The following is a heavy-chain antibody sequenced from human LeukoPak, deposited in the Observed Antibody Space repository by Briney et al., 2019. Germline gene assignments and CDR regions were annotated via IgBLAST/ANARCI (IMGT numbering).Heavy chain of an antibody. V-gene: IGHV3-23*01. CDR2: MSGSGGST. Sequence: GGSLRLSCAASGFTFSNYAMSWVRQAPGKGLEWVSSMSGSGGSTYYADSVKGRFTISRDNSKNTLYLQMNNPRAEDTALYYCAKNQGQWLVPVDYWGQGTLVTVSS. CDR1: GFTFSNYA. CDR3: AKNQGQWLVPVDY. D-gene: IGHD6-19*01. J-gene: IGHJ4*02.